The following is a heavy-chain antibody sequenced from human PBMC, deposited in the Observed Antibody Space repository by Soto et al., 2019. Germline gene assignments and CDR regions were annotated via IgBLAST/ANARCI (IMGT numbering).Heavy chain of an antibody. D-gene: IGHD6-13*01. CDR3: ARGESSWYSSSWYYFDY. Sequence: ASVNVSCKASGYTFTSYGISWVRQAPGQGLEWMGWISAYNGNTNYAQKLQGRVTMTTDTSTSTAYMELRSLRSDDTAVYYCARGESSWYSSSWYYFDYWGPGTLVTVSS. V-gene: IGHV1-18*04. CDR2: ISAYNGNT. CDR1: GYTFTSYG. J-gene: IGHJ4*02.